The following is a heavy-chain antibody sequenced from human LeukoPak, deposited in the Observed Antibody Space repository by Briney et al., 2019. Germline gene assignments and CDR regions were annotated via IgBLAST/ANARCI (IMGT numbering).Heavy chain of an antibody. J-gene: IGHJ4*02. V-gene: IGHV3-23*01. CDR3: AKRGPIYSASPGNYFDY. Sequence: GGSLRLSCVASGFTFSTYDMTWVRQAPGKGLEWVSSISGNDEGTYYADSVKGRFTISRDNSKNTLYLQMNSLRAEDTAVYYCAKRGPIYSASPGNYFDYWGQGTLVTVSS. CDR2: ISGNDEGT. D-gene: IGHD3-10*01. CDR1: GFTFSTYD.